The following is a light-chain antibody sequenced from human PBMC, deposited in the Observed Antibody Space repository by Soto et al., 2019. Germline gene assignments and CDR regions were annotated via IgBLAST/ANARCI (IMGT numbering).Light chain of an antibody. J-gene: IGLJ1*01. Sequence: QSALTQPPSASGSPGQSVTISCTGNSSDVGGYNYVSWYQQHPGKVPKLVVYEVNKRPSGVSDRFSGSKSGNTASLTVSGLQAEDEADYYCTSYAGGNNVFGTGTKLTVL. CDR2: EVN. CDR1: SSDVGGYNY. V-gene: IGLV2-8*01. CDR3: TSYAGGNNV.